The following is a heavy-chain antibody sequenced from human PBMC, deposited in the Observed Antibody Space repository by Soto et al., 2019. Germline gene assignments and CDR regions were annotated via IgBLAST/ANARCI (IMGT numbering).Heavy chain of an antibody. D-gene: IGHD7-27*01. CDR1: GFTFSSYS. V-gene: IGHV3-48*04. J-gene: IGHJ3*02. CDR3: AKVGWGWGDFDI. CDR2: ISSSSSTI. Sequence: GGSLRLSCAASGFTFSSYSMNWVRQAPGKGLEWVSYISSSSSTIYYAGAVKGRFTISRDNAKNSLHQQKNSLRAEDAAEYYDAKVGWGWGDFDIWGQGTMVTVSS.